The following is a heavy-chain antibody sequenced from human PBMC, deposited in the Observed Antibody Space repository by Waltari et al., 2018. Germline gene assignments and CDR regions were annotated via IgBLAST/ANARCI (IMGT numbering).Heavy chain of an antibody. CDR3: ARGYCSSTSCYAWFDP. J-gene: IGHJ5*02. CDR1: GGSFSGYY. Sequence: QVQLQQWGAGLLKPSETLSLTCAVYGGSFSGYYWSWIRQPPGKGLEWIGEINHSGSTNYNPSLKSRVTRSVDTSKNQFSLKLSSVTAADTAVYYCARGYCSSTSCYAWFDPWGQGTLVTVSS. CDR2: INHSGST. D-gene: IGHD2-2*01. V-gene: IGHV4-34*01.